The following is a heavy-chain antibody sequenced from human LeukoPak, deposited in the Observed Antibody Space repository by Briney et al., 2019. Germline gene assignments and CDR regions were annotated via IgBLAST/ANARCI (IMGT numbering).Heavy chain of an antibody. CDR1: GGSINTYY. V-gene: IGHV4-59*01. Sequence: SETLSLTCTVSGGSINTYYWSWLRQSPGKGLEWIGFISYSGETDYNPSLQSRVTMSVDTSKNQFSLNLSSVTAADTAVYYCARHDQGYSSGRFDNWGQGILVTVSS. J-gene: IGHJ4*02. D-gene: IGHD5-18*01. CDR3: ARHDQGYSSGRFDN. CDR2: ISYSGET.